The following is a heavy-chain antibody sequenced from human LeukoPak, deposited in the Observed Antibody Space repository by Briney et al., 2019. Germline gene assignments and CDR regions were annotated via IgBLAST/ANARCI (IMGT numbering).Heavy chain of an antibody. CDR1: GFTFSSYE. CDR3: VKDLVGYDSSDYRDC. Sequence: QPGGSLRLSCAASGFTFSSYEMNWVRQAPGKGLEWVSYISSSGRTKYYADSVKGRFTISRDNAKNSLYLQMNSLRAEDTAVYYCVKDLVGYDSSDYRDCWGQGTLVTVSS. V-gene: IGHV3-48*03. CDR2: ISSSGRTK. D-gene: IGHD3-22*01. J-gene: IGHJ4*02.